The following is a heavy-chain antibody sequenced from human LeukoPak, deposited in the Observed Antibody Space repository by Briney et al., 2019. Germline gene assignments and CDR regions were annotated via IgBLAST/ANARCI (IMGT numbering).Heavy chain of an antibody. CDR1: GFSLSTSGVG. V-gene: IGHV2-5*01. Sequence: SGPTLVNPTQTLTLTCTFSGFSLSTSGVGVGWIRQPPGEALEWLALIYWSDDKRYSPSLKNRLTITKDTSKNQVVLTMTNMDPMDTATYYCAHNAYSSSWRLRTSDFDYWGQGTLDTISS. CDR2: IYWSDDK. CDR3: AHNAYSSSWRLRTSDFDY. D-gene: IGHD6-13*01. J-gene: IGHJ4*02.